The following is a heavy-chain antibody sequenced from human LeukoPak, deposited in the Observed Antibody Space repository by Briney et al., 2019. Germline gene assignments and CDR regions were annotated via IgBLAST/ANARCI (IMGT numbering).Heavy chain of an antibody. J-gene: IGHJ4*02. Sequence: SETLSLTCTVSGGSISSYYWSWIRQPPGKGLEWIGYIYYSGSTNYNPSLKSRVTISVDTSKNQFSLKLSSVTAADTAVYYCARIASGYFADYFDYWGQGTLVTVSS. D-gene: IGHD5-12*01. CDR3: ARIASGYFADYFDY. V-gene: IGHV4-59*08. CDR1: GGSISSYY. CDR2: IYYSGST.